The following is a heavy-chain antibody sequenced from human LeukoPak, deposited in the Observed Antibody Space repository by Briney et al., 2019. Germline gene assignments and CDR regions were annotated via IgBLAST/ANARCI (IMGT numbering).Heavy chain of an antibody. D-gene: IGHD2-15*01. V-gene: IGHV4-59*01. CDR1: GDSMNTYY. Sequence: ETLSLTCTVSGDSMNTYYWNWIRQPPGKGLEWIGYIYNRESTNYSPSLKSRVTISIDTSKNQFSLKLISVTPADTAVYYCARRSWYFDYWGQGTLVTVSS. CDR3: ARRSWYFDY. J-gene: IGHJ4*02. CDR2: IYNREST.